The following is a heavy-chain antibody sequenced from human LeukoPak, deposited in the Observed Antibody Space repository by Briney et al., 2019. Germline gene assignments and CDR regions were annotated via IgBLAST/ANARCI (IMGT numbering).Heavy chain of an antibody. CDR3: ARRRNYYDSSGYYYPHNWFDP. J-gene: IGHJ5*02. CDR1: GGTFSSYA. Sequence: ASVKVSCKASGGTFSSYAISWVRQAPGQGLEWMGGIIPIFGTANYAQKFQGRVTITADESTSTAYMELSSLRSEDTAVYYCARRRNYYDSSGYYYPHNWFDPWGQGTLVTVSS. V-gene: IGHV1-69*13. CDR2: IIPIFGTA. D-gene: IGHD3-22*01.